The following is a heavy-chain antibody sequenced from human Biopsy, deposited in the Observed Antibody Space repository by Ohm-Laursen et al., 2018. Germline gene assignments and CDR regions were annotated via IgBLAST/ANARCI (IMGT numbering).Heavy chain of an antibody. Sequence: SETLSLTCTVSGGSVSGYYWSWIRQPPGKGLEWIGYIYYNGSTNYNPSLKSRVTISVDTSKNQFSLKLNSLTAADTAVYSCARHSPAPNWTFDYWGQGTQVTVSS. CDR2: IYYNGST. J-gene: IGHJ4*02. V-gene: IGHV4-59*08. D-gene: IGHD3/OR15-3a*01. CDR1: GGSVSGYY. CDR3: ARHSPAPNWTFDY.